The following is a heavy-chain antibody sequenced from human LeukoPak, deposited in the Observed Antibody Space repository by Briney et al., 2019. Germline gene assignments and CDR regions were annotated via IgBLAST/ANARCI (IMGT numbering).Heavy chain of an antibody. Sequence: SETLSLTCAVSGYSISSGYYWGWIRQPPGKGLEWIGNIYHSGSTYYNPSLKSRVTISVDTSKNQFSLKLTSVTAADTAVYYRARVGGSMVRGAIIPSYIDYWGQGTLVTVSS. CDR3: ARVGGSMVRGAIIPSYIDY. V-gene: IGHV4-38-2*01. J-gene: IGHJ4*02. CDR2: IYHSGST. D-gene: IGHD3-10*01. CDR1: GYSISSGYY.